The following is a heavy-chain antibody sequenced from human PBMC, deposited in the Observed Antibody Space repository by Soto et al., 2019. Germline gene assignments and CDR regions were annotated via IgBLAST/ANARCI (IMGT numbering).Heavy chain of an antibody. J-gene: IGHJ3*02. V-gene: IGHV3-23*01. CDR1: GFTFSSYA. CDR3: ATDGDNDYGDWADPDLLGRKAFDI. Sequence: EVQLLESGGGLVQPGGSLRLSCAASGFTFSSYAMSWVRQAPGQGLEAASAISGGGGSTYYADSVKGRFTISRDNSKNTLYLQMNSQRAEDTAVYYCATDGDNDYGDWADPDLLGRKAFDIWGQGTMVTVSS. D-gene: IGHD4-17*01. CDR2: ISGGGGST.